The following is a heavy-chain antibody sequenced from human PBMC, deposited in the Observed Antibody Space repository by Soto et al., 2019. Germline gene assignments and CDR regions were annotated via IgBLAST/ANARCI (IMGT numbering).Heavy chain of an antibody. D-gene: IGHD2-2*01. CDR3: ARVSYGSSSSTYYYMDV. Sequence: SETLSLTCTVSGGSISSGGYYWSWIRQHPGKGQEWIGYIYYSGSTYYNPSLKSRVTISVDTSKIQFSLKLSSVTAADTAVYYCARVSYGSSSSTYYYMDVWGKGTTVTVSS. V-gene: IGHV4-31*03. CDR2: IYYSGST. CDR1: GGSISSGGYY. J-gene: IGHJ6*03.